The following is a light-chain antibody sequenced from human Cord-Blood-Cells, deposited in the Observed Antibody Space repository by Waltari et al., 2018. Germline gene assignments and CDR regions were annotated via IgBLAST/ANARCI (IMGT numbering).Light chain of an antibody. V-gene: IGKV3D-15*01. Sequence: EIVMTQSPATLSVSPGERATLSCRVSQIVSSNLAWYQQKPGQAPRLLIYGASTRATGIPARFSGSGSGTEFTLTISILQSEDFAVYYCQQYNNWPPFTFGPGTKVDIK. CDR1: QIVSSN. CDR3: QQYNNWPPFT. J-gene: IGKJ3*01. CDR2: GAS.